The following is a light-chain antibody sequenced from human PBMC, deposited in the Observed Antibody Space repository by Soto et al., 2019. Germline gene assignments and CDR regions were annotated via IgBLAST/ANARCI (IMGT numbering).Light chain of an antibody. J-gene: IGKJ4*01. Sequence: EIVLTQSPATLSLSPGERATLSCRASQSVSSYLSWYQQKHGQAPSLLIYDASNRATGIPARFSGSGCGTVFTLTSSSLHPEDFALYCWQHRSNSPLTFGGGTKVEIK. CDR2: DAS. CDR1: QSVSSY. CDR3: QHRSNSPLT. V-gene: IGKV3-11*01.